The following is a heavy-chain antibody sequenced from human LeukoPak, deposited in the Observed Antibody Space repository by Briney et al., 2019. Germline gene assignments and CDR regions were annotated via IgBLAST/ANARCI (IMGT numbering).Heavy chain of an antibody. D-gene: IGHD6-19*01. CDR2: INPSGGST. Sequence: GASVKVSYKASRCTFTSYYMHWVRQAPGQGLEWGGVINPSGGSTSYAQKFQGRVTMTSDTSTSTVYLELSSLSAEDTAVYYCARVYNSGWPLDYWGQGTLVTVSS. J-gene: IGHJ4*01. CDR1: RCTFTSYY. CDR3: ARVYNSGWPLDY. V-gene: IGHV1-46*01.